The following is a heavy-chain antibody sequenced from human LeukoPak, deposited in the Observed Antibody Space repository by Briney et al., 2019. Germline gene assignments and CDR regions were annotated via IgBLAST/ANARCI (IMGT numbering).Heavy chain of an antibody. CDR1: GGSFSGYY. V-gene: IGHV4-34*01. J-gene: IGHJ5*02. CDR2: INHSGST. Sequence: KPSETLSLTCAVYGGSFSGYYWSWIRQPPGKGLEWIGEINHSGSTNYNPSLKSRVTISVDTSKNQFSLKLSSVTAADTAVYYCTRVRTARPRVRWFDLWGQGTLVTVSS. D-gene: IGHD6-6*01. CDR3: TRVRTARPRVRWFDL.